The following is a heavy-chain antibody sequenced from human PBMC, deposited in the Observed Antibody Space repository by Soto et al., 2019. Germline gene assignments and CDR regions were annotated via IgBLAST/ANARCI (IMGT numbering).Heavy chain of an antibody. D-gene: IGHD2-15*01. CDR1: GFTFSSYS. CDR3: ASLDGVVAATY. CDR2: ISSSSSYI. J-gene: IGHJ4*02. V-gene: IGHV3-21*01. Sequence: EVQLVESGGGLVKPGGSLRLSCAASGFTFSSYSMNWVRQAPGKGLEWVSSISSSSSYIYYADSVKGRFTISRDNAKNSLYLQMNSLRAEDTAVYYCASLDGVVAATYWGQGTLVTVSS.